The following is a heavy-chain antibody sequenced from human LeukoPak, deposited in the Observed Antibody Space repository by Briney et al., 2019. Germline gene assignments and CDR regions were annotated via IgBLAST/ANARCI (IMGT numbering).Heavy chain of an antibody. Sequence: GGSLRLSCAASGFTFSSYAMSWVRQAPGKGLEWVSAISGSGGSTYYADSVKGQFTISRDNSKNTLYLQMNSLRAEDTAVYYCAKGTTVSRNFDYWGQGTLVTVSS. J-gene: IGHJ4*02. CDR1: GFTFSSYA. V-gene: IGHV3-23*01. D-gene: IGHD4-17*01. CDR3: AKGTTVSRNFDY. CDR2: ISGSGGST.